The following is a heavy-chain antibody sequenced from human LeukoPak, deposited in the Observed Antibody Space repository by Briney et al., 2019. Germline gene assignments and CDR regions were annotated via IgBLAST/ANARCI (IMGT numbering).Heavy chain of an antibody. V-gene: IGHV3-30-3*01. CDR2: ISYDGSNK. D-gene: IGHD3-22*01. CDR3: ARDTYYDSRGPHGY. J-gene: IGHJ4*02. Sequence: GGSLRLSCAASGFTFSSYAMHWVRQAPGKGLEWVAVISYDGSNKYYADSVKGRFTISRDNSKNTLYLQMNSLRAEDTAVYYCARDTYYDSRGPHGYWGQGTLVTVSS. CDR1: GFTFSSYA.